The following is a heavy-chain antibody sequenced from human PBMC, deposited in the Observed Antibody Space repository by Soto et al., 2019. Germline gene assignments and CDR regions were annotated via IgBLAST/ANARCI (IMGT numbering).Heavy chain of an antibody. Sequence: GASVKVSCKASGYTFTGYYMHWVRQAPGQGLEWMGWISAYNGNTKYAQNLQGRVTMTTDASTSTAYMEMRSLRSDDTAVYYCARDLDGSGSYYTDYWGPGXLVTVYS. J-gene: IGHJ4*02. D-gene: IGHD3-10*01. CDR2: ISAYNGNT. CDR1: GYTFTGYY. V-gene: IGHV1-18*04. CDR3: ARDLDGSGSYYTDY.